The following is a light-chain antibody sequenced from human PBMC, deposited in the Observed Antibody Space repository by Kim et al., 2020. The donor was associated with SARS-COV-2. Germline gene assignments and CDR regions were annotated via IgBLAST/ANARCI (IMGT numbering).Light chain of an antibody. CDR1: SSDVGSYDL. CDR3: CSFTRTSTYV. V-gene: IGLV2-23*02. J-gene: IGLJ1*01. Sequence: GQSITISCTGTSSDVGSYDLVSWYQHHPGKAPKLMIYEVNKRPSGVSDRFSGSKSGNTASLTISGLQAEDEADYYCCSFTRTSTYVFGVGTKVTVL. CDR2: EVN.